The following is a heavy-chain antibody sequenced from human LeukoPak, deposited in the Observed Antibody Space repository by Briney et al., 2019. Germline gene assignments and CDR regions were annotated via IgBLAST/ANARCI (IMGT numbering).Heavy chain of an antibody. D-gene: IGHD1-26*01. V-gene: IGHV4-59*11. CDR3: ARDRASGSYYDY. Sequence: SETLSLTCTVSGGSIGSHYWSWIRQPPGKGLEWIGYIYYSGSTNYNPSLKSRVTISVDTSKNQFSLKLSSVTAADTAVYYCARDRASGSYYDYWGQGTLVTVSS. CDR1: GGSIGSHY. J-gene: IGHJ4*02. CDR2: IYYSGST.